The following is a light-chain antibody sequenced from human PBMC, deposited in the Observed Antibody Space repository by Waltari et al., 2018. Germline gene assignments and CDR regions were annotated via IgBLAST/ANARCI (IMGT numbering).Light chain of an antibody. CDR2: GAS. V-gene: IGKV3-15*01. CDR3: QQYNVWPPLT. J-gene: IGKJ4*01. CDR1: QSIHDN. Sequence: EVVMTQSPATLSVSPGERVTLYCRASQSIHDNLAWYQHRPGQAPRLLIYGASTRAPDIPASFVGGGSWTEFTLPIRSLQSADSAVYYCQQYNVWPPLTFGGGTKVEIK.